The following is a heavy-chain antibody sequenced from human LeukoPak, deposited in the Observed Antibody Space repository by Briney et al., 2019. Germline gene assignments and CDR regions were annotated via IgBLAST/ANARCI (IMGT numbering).Heavy chain of an antibody. CDR1: GGTFSSYA. Sequence: ASVKVSCKASGGTFSSYAISWVRQAPGQGLEWMGGIIPIFGTANYAQKFQGRVTITADKSTSTAYMELSSLRTEDTAVYYCARDWVLGYCSGGSCPNWFDHWGQGTLVTVSS. CDR2: IIPIFGTA. D-gene: IGHD2-15*01. J-gene: IGHJ5*02. CDR3: ARDWVLGYCSGGSCPNWFDH. V-gene: IGHV1-69*06.